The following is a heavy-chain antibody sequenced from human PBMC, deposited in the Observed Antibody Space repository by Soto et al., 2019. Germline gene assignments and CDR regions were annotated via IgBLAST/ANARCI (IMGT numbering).Heavy chain of an antibody. J-gene: IGHJ4*02. Sequence: GGSLRLSCAASGFTFDDYAMHWVRQPPGKGLKWVSGISWNSGTIGYADSVKGRFTISRDNAKNSLYLQMNSLRPEDTAFYYCAKDGDVAVAGTSLYWGQGTLVTVSS. CDR2: ISWNSGTI. V-gene: IGHV3-9*01. CDR3: AKDGDVAVAGTSLY. D-gene: IGHD6-19*01. CDR1: GFTFDDYA.